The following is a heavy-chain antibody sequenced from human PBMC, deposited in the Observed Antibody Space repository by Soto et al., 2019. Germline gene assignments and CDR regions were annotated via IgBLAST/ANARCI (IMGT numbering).Heavy chain of an antibody. CDR1: GGSISSYY. Sequence: PSETLFLTCTVSGGSISSYYWSWIRQPPGKGLEWIGYIYYSGSTNYNPSLKSRVTISVDTSKNQFSLKLSSVTAADTAVYYCAREIEIVVVPAAIGGYYYYYYMDVWGKGTTVTVSS. D-gene: IGHD2-2*02. J-gene: IGHJ6*03. CDR2: IYYSGST. V-gene: IGHV4-59*01. CDR3: AREIEIVVVPAAIGGYYYYYYMDV.